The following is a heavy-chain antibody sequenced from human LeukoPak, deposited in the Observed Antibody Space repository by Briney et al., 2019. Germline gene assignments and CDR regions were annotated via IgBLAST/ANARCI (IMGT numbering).Heavy chain of an antibody. CDR2: ISGSGGST. V-gene: IGHV3-23*01. J-gene: IGHJ6*02. D-gene: IGHD3-22*01. Sequence: GGSLRLSCAASGFTFSSYWMHWVRQAPGKGLEWVSAISGSGGSTYYADSVKGRFTISRDNSKNTLYLQMNSLRAEDTAVYYCAKDYYDSSGAVRDYYYGMDVWGQGTTVTVSS. CDR1: GFTFSSYW. CDR3: AKDYYDSSGAVRDYYYGMDV.